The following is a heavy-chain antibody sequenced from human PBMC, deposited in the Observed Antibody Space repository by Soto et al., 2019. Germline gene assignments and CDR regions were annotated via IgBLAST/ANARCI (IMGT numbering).Heavy chain of an antibody. V-gene: IGHV4-31*03. CDR1: GGSISSGGYY. Sequence: QVQLQESGPGLVKPSQTLSLTCTVSGGSISSGGYYWSWVRQXPGKGLEWIGYIYYSGSTYYNPSLKSRVTISVDTSKNQFSLKLSSVTAADTAVYYCVRERGGGGYPLSWVDYWGQGTLVTVSS. CDR3: VRERGGGGYPLSWVDY. D-gene: IGHD3-16*02. J-gene: IGHJ4*02. CDR2: IYYSGST.